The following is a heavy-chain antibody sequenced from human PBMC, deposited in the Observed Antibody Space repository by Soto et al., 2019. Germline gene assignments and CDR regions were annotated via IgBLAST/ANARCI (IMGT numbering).Heavy chain of an antibody. CDR3: AKGLVGYVFGVQDYYFGMDI. J-gene: IGHJ6*02. Sequence: QVQLVESGGGVVQPGRSLRLSCGASGFKFSTYGMHWVRQAPGKGLEWVAVISYDGNNKDYADSVKGRFTISRDNSKNTSYLQMNSLRAEDTAVYYCAKGLVGYVFGVQDYYFGMDIWGQETTVAVSS. D-gene: IGHD1-26*01. V-gene: IGHV3-30*18. CDR2: ISYDGNNK. CDR1: GFKFSTYG.